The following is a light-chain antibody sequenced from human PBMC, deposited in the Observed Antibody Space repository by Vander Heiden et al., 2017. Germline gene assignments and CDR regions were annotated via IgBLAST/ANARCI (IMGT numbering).Light chain of an antibody. V-gene: IGLV2-23*02. CDR3: CSYVGSSTYV. CDR1: SSDVGGYDL. CDR2: EVS. J-gene: IGLJ1*01. Sequence: QSALTQPASVSGSPGQSITISCSGTSSDVGGYDLVSWYQHHPGKAPKLLIYEVSKRPSGVSNRFSGSKSGNTASLTISGLQAEDEADYYCCSYVGSSTYVFGTGTKVTVL.